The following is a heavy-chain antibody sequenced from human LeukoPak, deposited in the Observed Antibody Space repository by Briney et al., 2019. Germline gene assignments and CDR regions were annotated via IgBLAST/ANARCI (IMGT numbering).Heavy chain of an antibody. Sequence: GGSLRLSCAASGFTFSSHWMHWVRHVPGKGLVWVSRINGDSSRISYADSVKGRFTISRDNAKNTLYLQMNSLRAEDTAVYYCANMYDYMDVWGKGTTVTISS. J-gene: IGHJ6*03. CDR3: ANMYDYMDV. CDR1: GFTFSSHW. CDR2: INGDSSRI. D-gene: IGHD1/OR15-1a*01. V-gene: IGHV3-74*01.